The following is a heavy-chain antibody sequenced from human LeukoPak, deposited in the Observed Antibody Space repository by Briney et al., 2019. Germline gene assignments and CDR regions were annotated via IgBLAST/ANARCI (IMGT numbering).Heavy chain of an antibody. CDR1: GGSISSNNYF. CDR3: QSRFLEWLLDY. Sequence: SETLSLTCTVSGGSISSNNYFWGWVRQPPGKGLEWIGSIYDSGSTYYNPSLKSRVTISVDTSKNQFSLKLNSVTAADTAMYYCQSRFLEWLLDYWGQGTLVTVSS. D-gene: IGHD3-3*01. CDR2: IYDSGST. J-gene: IGHJ4*02. V-gene: IGHV4-39*01.